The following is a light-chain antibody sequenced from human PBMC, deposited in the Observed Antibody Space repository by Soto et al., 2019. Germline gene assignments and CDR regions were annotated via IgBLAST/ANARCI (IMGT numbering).Light chain of an antibody. CDR1: GSSIGTNT. CDR2: GNN. CDR3: AAWDGRLNNVL. V-gene: IGLV1-44*01. J-gene: IGLJ2*01. Sequence: QSVLTQPPSASGTPGQRVTISCSGSGSSIGTNTVNWYRQLPGTAPKLLIYGNNQRPSGVPDRFSGSKSGTSASLAISGLQSEDEDDYYCAAWDGRLNNVLFGGGTKLTVL.